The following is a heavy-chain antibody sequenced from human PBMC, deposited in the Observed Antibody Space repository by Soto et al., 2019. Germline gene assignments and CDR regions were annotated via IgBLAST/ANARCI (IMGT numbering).Heavy chain of an antibody. J-gene: IGHJ6*02. CDR2: INPKSGGT. CDR1: GYSFTDYH. V-gene: IGHV1-2*04. CDR3: ARGDSTDCSNGVCSFFYNRDINV. D-gene: IGHD2-8*01. Sequence: ASVKVSCKASGYSFTDYHIHWVRQAPGQGLEWLGRINPKSGGTSTAQKFQGWVTMTTDTSISTASMELTRLTSDDTAIYYCARGDSTDCSNGVCSFFYNRDINVWGQGTTVTVSS.